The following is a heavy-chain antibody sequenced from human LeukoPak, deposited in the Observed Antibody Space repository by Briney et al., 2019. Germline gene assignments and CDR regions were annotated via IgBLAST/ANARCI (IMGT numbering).Heavy chain of an antibody. CDR3: ARELWFVNAPGSWFDP. D-gene: IGHD3-10*01. Sequence: SETLPLTCAVSGDSISSGDYSWSWIRQPSGKGLEWIGYIFHSGSSYYNPSLKSRVTISVDRSKNQFSLRLTSVTAADTAVYYCARELWFVNAPGSWFDPWGQGTLVTVSS. CDR2: IFHSGSS. J-gene: IGHJ5*02. V-gene: IGHV4-30-2*01. CDR1: GDSISSGDYS.